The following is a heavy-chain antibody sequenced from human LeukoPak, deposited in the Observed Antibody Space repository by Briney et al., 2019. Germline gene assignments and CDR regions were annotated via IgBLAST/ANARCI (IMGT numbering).Heavy chain of an antibody. J-gene: IGHJ4*02. CDR1: GFTFSSYS. V-gene: IGHV3-48*01. CDR3: ARASPGFDY. CDR2: ISSSSSTI. Sequence: PGRSLRLSCAASGFTFSSYSMNWVRQAPGKGLEWVSYISSSSSTIYYADSVKGRFTISRDNAKNSLYLQMNSLRAEDTAVYYCARASPGFDYWGQGTLVTVSS.